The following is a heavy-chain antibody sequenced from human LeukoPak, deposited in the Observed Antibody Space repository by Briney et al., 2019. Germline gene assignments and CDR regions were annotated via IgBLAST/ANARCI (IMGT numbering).Heavy chain of an antibody. V-gene: IGHV3-21*01. D-gene: IGHD6-19*01. CDR3: ARDPSSSSGWYYYMDV. CDR1: GFTFNSYG. J-gene: IGHJ6*03. Sequence: GGSLRLSCAASGFTFNSYGMNWVRQAPGKGLEWVSSISSSSSYIYYADSVKGRFTISRDNAKNSLYLQMNSLRAEDTAVYYCARDPSSSSGWYYYMDVWGKGTTVTVSS. CDR2: ISSSSSYI.